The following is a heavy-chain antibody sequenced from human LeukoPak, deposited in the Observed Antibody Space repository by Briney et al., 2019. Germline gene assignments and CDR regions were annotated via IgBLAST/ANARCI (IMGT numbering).Heavy chain of an antibody. CDR3: ARDSGSYYAFDY. V-gene: IGHV3-48*04. CDR1: GFTFSSYS. CDR2: ISYSSSTI. J-gene: IGHJ4*02. D-gene: IGHD1-26*01. Sequence: GGSLRLSCAASGFTFSSYSMNWVRQAPGKGLEWVSYISYSSSTIYYADPVKGRFTISRDNAKNSLYLQMNSLRAEDTAVYYCARDSGSYYAFDYWGQGTLVTVSS.